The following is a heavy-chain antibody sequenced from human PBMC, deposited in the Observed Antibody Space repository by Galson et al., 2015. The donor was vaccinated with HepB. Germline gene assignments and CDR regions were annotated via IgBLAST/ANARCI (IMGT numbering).Heavy chain of an antibody. D-gene: IGHD5-18*01. V-gene: IGHV3-64D*06. CDR2: ISSNGVST. CDR3: VKTWSSYGPDDY. Sequence: SLRLSCAASGFTFSSYAMHWVRQAPGKGLEYVSAISSNGVSTYYADSVKGRFTISRDNSKNTLYLQMSSLRAEDTAVYYCVKTWSSYGPDDYWGQGTLVTVSS. CDR1: GFTFSSYA. J-gene: IGHJ4*02.